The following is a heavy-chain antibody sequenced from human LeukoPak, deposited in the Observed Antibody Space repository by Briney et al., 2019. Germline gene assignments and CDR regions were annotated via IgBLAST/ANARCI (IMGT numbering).Heavy chain of an antibody. CDR1: GGTFSSYA. CDR3: ASGYYYDSSGYYYYYYYGMDV. Sequence: ASVKVSCKASGGTFSSYAISWVRQDPGQGLEWMGGIIPIFGTANYAQKFQGRVTITADESTSTAYMELSSLRSEDTAVYYCASGYYYDSSGYYYYYYYGMDVWGQGTTVTVSS. J-gene: IGHJ6*02. V-gene: IGHV1-69*13. CDR2: IIPIFGTA. D-gene: IGHD3-22*01.